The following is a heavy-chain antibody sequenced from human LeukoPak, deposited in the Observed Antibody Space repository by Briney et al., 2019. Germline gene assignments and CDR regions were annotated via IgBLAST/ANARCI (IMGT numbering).Heavy chain of an antibody. V-gene: IGHV3-30*03. CDR2: ISYDGSNK. D-gene: IGHD6-6*01. CDR3: ARGSGIAAPDY. Sequence: GGSLRLSCAASGFTFSSYGMHWVRQAPGKGLEWVAVISYDGSNKYYADSVKGRFTISRDNSKNTLYLQMNSLRAEDTAVYYCARGSGIAAPDYWGQGTLVTVSS. CDR1: GFTFSSYG. J-gene: IGHJ4*02.